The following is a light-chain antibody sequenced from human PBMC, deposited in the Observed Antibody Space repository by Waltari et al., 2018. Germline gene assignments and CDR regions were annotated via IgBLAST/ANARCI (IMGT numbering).Light chain of an antibody. CDR2: DAS. Sequence: CRASQGVSSYLAWYQQKPGQAPRLLIYDASNRATGIPARFSGSGSGTDFTLTISSLEPEDFAVYYCQQRSNWPLITFGQGTRLEIK. V-gene: IGKV3-11*01. J-gene: IGKJ5*01. CDR3: QQRSNWPLIT. CDR1: QGVSSY.